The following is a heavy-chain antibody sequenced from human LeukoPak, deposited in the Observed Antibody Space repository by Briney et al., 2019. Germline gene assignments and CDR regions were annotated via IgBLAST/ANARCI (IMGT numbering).Heavy chain of an antibody. V-gene: IGHV4-4*07. CDR1: GASISDYY. Sequence: PSETLSLTCTVSGASISDYYWSWLRQSAVKGLEWLGRIYATETDFNPSLKSRLTMSIDTSKNQLSLRLRSVTAADTGVYYCARHQGWLQWEYWGQGTLVTVSS. CDR3: ARHQGWLQWEY. D-gene: IGHD5-24*01. J-gene: IGHJ4*02. CDR2: IYATET.